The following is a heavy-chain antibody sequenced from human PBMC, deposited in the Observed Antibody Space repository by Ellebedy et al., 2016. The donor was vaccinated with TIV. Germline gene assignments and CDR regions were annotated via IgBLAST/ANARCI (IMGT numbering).Heavy chain of an antibody. D-gene: IGHD3-10*01. CDR1: VPSITGYY. V-gene: IGHV4-34*01. CDR2: VHHRGGT. Sequence: GSLRLSXEIDVPSITGYYWAWVRQPPGKGLEWIGDVHHRGGTRYISSLKGRVTISLDTSRKEFSLYITSVTAADTALYFCAKGSMVRGLAGWGQGTLVTVSS. J-gene: IGHJ4*02. CDR3: AKGSMVRGLAG.